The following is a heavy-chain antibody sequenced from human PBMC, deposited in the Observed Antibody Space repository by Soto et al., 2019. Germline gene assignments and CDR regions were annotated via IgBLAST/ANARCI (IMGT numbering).Heavy chain of an antibody. D-gene: IGHD3-10*01. Sequence: QVQLQESGPGLVQPSETLSLTCTVSGGSISSYYWSWIRQPPGKGLEWIGYIYYSGSTNYNPSLKSRVTISVDTSKHQFSLKLNSMTAADTAVYYCARHNYGSGSTYFDYWGQGTLVTVSS. CDR1: GGSISSYY. V-gene: IGHV4-59*08. CDR3: ARHNYGSGSTYFDY. J-gene: IGHJ4*02. CDR2: IYYSGST.